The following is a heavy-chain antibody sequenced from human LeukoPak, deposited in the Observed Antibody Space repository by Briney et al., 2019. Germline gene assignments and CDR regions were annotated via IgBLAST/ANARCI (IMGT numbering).Heavy chain of an antibody. Sequence: QPGGSLRHSCAASGVTFDDYARHWVRQAPGKGLEWVSGISWNGGNIGYADSVKGRFIISRDNARNSLYLQMNSLRAEDMALYYCAKGGIAVAGTWFDPWGQGTLVTVSS. J-gene: IGHJ5*02. CDR3: AKGGIAVAGTWFDP. CDR1: GVTFDDYA. D-gene: IGHD6-19*01. V-gene: IGHV3-9*03. CDR2: ISWNGGNI.